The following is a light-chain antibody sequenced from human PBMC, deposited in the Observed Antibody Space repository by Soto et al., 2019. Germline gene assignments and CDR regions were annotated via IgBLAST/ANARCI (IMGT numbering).Light chain of an antibody. CDR1: HSVSSN. CDR3: QQYNNWPRAT. V-gene: IGKV3-15*01. CDR2: GAS. Sequence: EIVMTQSPATVSVSPGERATLSCRASHSVSSNLAWYQQKPGQAPRLLIYGASTRATGIPARFSGSGSGTEFTLTISSLQSEDFGAYYCQQYNNWPRATFGGGTKVDI. J-gene: IGKJ4*01.